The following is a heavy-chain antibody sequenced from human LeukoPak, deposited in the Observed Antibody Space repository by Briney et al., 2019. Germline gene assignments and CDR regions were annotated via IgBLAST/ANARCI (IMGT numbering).Heavy chain of an antibody. D-gene: IGHD3-16*01. CDR1: GPPISSGGDY. J-gene: IGHJ4*02. CDR3: GGRGL. CDR2: INPSGTT. V-gene: IGHV4-39*07. Sequence: PSPSLSLTCTVSGPPISSGGDYCGRIRQPRGKGLEWIGEINPSGTTHSNPSLKSRSTISVDTSKHQLSLTLSCVTAADTAGYYCGGRGLWGQGTLVTVSS.